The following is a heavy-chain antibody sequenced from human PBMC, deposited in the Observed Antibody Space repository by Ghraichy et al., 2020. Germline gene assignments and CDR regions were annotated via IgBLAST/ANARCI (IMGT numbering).Heavy chain of an antibody. CDR3: ARGKHTSFDI. V-gene: IGHV6-1*01. CDR2: TNRGYS. J-gene: IGHJ3*02. Sequence: SETLSLTCAISGDSVSNNNVAWNWIRQSTSRGLEWLGRTNRGYSEYAVSVKSRITINPDTSKNQFSLQLNSVTPEDTAIYYCARGKHTSFDIWGPGTMLTVSS. CDR1: GDSVSNNNVA.